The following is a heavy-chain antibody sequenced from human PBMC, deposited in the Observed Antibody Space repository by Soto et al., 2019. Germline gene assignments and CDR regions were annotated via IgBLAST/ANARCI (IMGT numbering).Heavy chain of an antibody. J-gene: IGHJ5*02. CDR3: VRDVGGSGWFAP. CDR2: IYSSGTT. CDR1: GISIDNYY. Sequence: SETLSLTCTVSGISIDNYYCSWIRQSAGKGLEWIGRIYSSGTTNYNPSLKSRVTMSVEMSKSQFSLNVRSVTAADTAVYYCVRDVGGSGWFAPWGQGTLVTVSS. V-gene: IGHV4-4*07.